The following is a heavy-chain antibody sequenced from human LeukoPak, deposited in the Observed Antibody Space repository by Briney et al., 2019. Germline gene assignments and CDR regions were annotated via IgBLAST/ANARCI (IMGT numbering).Heavy chain of an antibody. D-gene: IGHD6-13*01. CDR2: IYHSGRS. Sequence: SETLSLTCTVSGYSISSGYYWGWIRQSPGKGLEWIGSIYHSGRSYYNPSLKSRVTISVDTSKNYFSLKLSSVTAADTAVYYCARVTGYVMEDYFDYWGQGTLVTVSS. CDR3: ARVTGYVMEDYFDY. J-gene: IGHJ4*02. CDR1: GYSISSGYY. V-gene: IGHV4-38-2*02.